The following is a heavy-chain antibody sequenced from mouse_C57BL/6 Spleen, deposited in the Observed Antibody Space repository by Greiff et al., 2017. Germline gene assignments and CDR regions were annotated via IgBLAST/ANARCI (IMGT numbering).Heavy chain of an antibody. CDR2: IDPEDGET. J-gene: IGHJ1*03. V-gene: IGHV14-2*01. CDR3: ARVTTVVYFDV. CDR1: GFNIKDYY. D-gene: IGHD1-1*01. Sequence: EVKLVESGAELVKPGASVKLSCPASGFNIKDYYMHGGKQRTEQGLEWIGRIDPEDGETKYAPKFQGKATITADTSSNTAYLQLSSLTSEDTAVYYCARVTTVVYFDVWGTGTTVTVSS.